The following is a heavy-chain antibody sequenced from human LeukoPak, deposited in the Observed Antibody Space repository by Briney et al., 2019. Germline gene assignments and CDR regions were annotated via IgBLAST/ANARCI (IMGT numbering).Heavy chain of an antibody. D-gene: IGHD6-19*01. V-gene: IGHV4-59*08. Sequence: SQTLSLTCTVSGGSISSYYWSWIRQPPGKGLEWIGCIYYSGSTSYNPPLRSRVTISVDTSKNQFSLKLISVTAADTAVYFCARHDSSGWNWFDPWGQGTLVTVSS. CDR3: ARHDSSGWNWFDP. CDR2: IYYSGST. CDR1: GGSISSYY. J-gene: IGHJ5*02.